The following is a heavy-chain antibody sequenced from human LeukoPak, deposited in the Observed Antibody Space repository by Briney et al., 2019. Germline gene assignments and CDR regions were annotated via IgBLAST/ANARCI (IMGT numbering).Heavy chain of an antibody. V-gene: IGHV3-48*01. D-gene: IGHD1-1*01. J-gene: IGHJ3*02. CDR3: ARVLLERPGIDSFDM. CDR2: INSGSSTI. CDR1: EFSLRSYS. Sequence: LPGGSLRLSCGASEFSLRSYSMDWVRQAPGKGLEWVSHINSGSSTIYYADSVKGRFTISRDNAGNSLCLHMNSLRAEDTAVYYCARVLLERPGIDSFDMWGQGTMVTVSS.